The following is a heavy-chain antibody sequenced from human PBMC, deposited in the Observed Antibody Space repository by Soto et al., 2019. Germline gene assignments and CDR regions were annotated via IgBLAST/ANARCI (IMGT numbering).Heavy chain of an antibody. CDR1: GFTFSSYG. Sequence: PGGSLRLACAASGFTFSSYGMHWVRQAPGKGLEWVAVISYDGSNKYYADSVKGRFTISRDNSKNTLYLQMNSLRAEDTAVYYCARNGLNDYVWGSYRYALDYWGQGTLVTVSS. V-gene: IGHV3-30*03. CDR3: ARNGLNDYVWGSYRYALDY. J-gene: IGHJ4*02. CDR2: ISYDGSNK. D-gene: IGHD3-16*02.